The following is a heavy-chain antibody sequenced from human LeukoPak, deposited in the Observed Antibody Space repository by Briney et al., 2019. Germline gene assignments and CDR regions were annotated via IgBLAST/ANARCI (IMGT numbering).Heavy chain of an antibody. CDR1: GFTFNTYI. CDR2: ISGSGGDT. Sequence: GGSLRLSCAASGFTFNTYIMSWVRQAPGKGLEWVSHISGSGGDTYYADSVKGRFTISRGNSKNTLYLQMNSLRAEDTAVYYCARRQRYLQDYYYYGMDVWGQGTTVTVSS. V-gene: IGHV3-23*01. J-gene: IGHJ6*02. CDR3: ARRQRYLQDYYYYGMDV. D-gene: IGHD1-1*01.